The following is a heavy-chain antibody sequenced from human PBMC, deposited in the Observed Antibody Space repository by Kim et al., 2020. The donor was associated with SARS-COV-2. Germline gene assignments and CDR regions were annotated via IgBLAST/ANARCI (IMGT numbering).Heavy chain of an antibody. CDR3: ASITMIVVADLVYYFDY. CDR1: GGSISSSSYY. J-gene: IGHJ4*02. Sequence: SETLSLTCTVSGGSISSSSYYWGWIRQPPGKGLEWIGSIYYSGSTYYNPSLKSRVTISVDTSKNQFSLKLSSVTAADTAVYYCASITMIVVADLVYYFDYWGQGTLGTVSS. CDR2: IYYSGST. D-gene: IGHD3-22*01. V-gene: IGHV4-39*01.